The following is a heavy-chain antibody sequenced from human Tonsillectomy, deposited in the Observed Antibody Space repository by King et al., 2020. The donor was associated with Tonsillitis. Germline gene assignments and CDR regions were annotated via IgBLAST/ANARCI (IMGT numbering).Heavy chain of an antibody. CDR1: GFTFSSYG. V-gene: IGHV3-33*01. J-gene: IGHJ4*01. CDR2: IWYDGSNE. Sequence: VQLVESGGGVVQPGRSLRLSCTVSGFTFSSYGMHWVRQAPGKGLEWVAVIWYDGSNEYYAESVKGRFTISRDNSKNTLYLQKDRLRAEDTAMYYCARVGSGSYYGDYWGQGTLVTVSS. D-gene: IGHD1-26*01. CDR3: ARVGSGSYYGDY.